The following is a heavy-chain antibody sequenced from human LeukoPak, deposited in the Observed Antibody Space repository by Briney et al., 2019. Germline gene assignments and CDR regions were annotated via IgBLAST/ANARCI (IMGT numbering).Heavy chain of an antibody. V-gene: IGHV3-23*01. CDR2: ISRSDDTT. CDR3: AKVFLATVPT. CDR1: GFTFSTYA. Sequence: GGSLTLACAASGFTFSTYAMSWVRQAPGKGLEWVSGISRSDDTTYYADSVRGRFTVSRDNSKNTLNLQMNSLRAEDTAVYYCAKVFLATVPTWGQGTLVTVSS. D-gene: IGHD4-17*01. J-gene: IGHJ5*02.